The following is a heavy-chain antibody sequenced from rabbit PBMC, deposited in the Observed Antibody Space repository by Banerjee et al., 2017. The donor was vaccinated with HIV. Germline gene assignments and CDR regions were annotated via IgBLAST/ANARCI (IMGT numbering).Heavy chain of an antibody. J-gene: IGHJ3*01. V-gene: IGHV1S47*01. CDR3: ARDGANKYDSIVFSL. D-gene: IGHD2-1*01. Sequence: QEQLVESGGGLVTLGGSLKLSCKASGIDFSTYGISWVRQAPGKGLEWIAYIYPDYGTTDYATWVNGRFTISLDDAQNTVFLRMTSLTAADTATYFCARDGANKYDSIVFSLWGQGTLVTVS. CDR1: GIDFSTYG. CDR2: IYPDYGTT.